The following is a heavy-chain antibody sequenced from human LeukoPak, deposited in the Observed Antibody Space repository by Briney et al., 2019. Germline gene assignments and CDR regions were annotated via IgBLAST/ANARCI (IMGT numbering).Heavy chain of an antibody. CDR3: AKESGKFDY. CDR1: GFTFDDYA. Sequence: GGSLRLSCAASGFTFDDYAIHWVRQAPGKGLEWVSLISGDGVSTFYADSVKGRFSISRDNSKNSLYLEMNSLRTEDAAMYYCAKESGKFDYWGQGTLVAVSS. J-gene: IGHJ4*02. CDR2: ISGDGVST. V-gene: IGHV3-43*02.